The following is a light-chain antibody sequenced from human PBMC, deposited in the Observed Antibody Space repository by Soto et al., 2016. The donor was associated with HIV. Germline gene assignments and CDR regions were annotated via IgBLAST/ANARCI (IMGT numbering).Light chain of an antibody. J-gene: IGLJ1*01. CDR3: YSAADNNLGV. CDR1: VLAKKY. Sequence: SYELTQPSPVSVSPGQTARITCSGDVLAKKYARWFQQKPGQAPVLVIYKDSERPSGIPERFSGSSSGTTVTLTISGAQVEDEADYYCYSAADNNLGVFGTGTKVTV. V-gene: IGLV3-27*01. CDR2: KDS.